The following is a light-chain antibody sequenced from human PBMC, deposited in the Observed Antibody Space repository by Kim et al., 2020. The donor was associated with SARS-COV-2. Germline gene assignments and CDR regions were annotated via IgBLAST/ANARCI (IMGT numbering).Light chain of an antibody. CDR1: SSNIGSNY. CDR2: RKN. Sequence: QRVTISCSGSSSNIGSNYVYWYQQLPGTAPKLLIYRKNRRPSGVPDRFSGSKSGTSASLAISGLRSEDEADYYCAAWDDSLSGWVFGGGTQLTVL. V-gene: IGLV1-47*01. J-gene: IGLJ3*02. CDR3: AAWDDSLSGWV.